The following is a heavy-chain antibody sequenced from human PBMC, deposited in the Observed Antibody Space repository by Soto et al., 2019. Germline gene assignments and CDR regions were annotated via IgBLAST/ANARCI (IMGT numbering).Heavy chain of an antibody. V-gene: IGHV3-23*01. J-gene: IGHJ6*02. Sequence: EVQLLESGGGLVQPGGSLRLSCAVSGFTFNTYAMNWVRQAPGKGLEWVSGIGGSGVTTYYADSVKGRFAISRDNSKNTLYLQMNSLRVEDTAVYYCGRGYRYGKNYHYGMDVWGQGTTVTVSS. CDR3: GRGYRYGKNYHYGMDV. CDR2: IGGSGVTT. CDR1: GFTFNTYA. D-gene: IGHD5-18*01.